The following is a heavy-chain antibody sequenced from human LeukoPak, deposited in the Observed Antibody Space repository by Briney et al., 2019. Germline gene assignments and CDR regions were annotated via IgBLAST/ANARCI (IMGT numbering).Heavy chain of an antibody. V-gene: IGHV5-51*01. CDR1: GYTXSNYX. CDR2: IFLGDSDN. J-gene: IGHJ3*02. Sequence: SGYTXSNYXXXWGRRTPXXGXXWMGIIFLGDSDNRNSPSLQDHVTISADKSISTAYLQWTSLKASDSAMYYCARVVKAGGLGWDAFDIWGQGTLVTVSS. D-gene: IGHD6-13*01. CDR3: ARVVKAGGLGWDAFDI.